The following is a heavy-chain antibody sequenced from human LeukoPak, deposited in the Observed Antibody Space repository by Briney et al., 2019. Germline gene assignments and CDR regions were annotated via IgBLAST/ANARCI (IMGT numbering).Heavy chain of an antibody. CDR1: GYSFTSYW. J-gene: IGHJ5*02. Sequence: GESLKISCKGSGYSFTSYWIGWVRQMPGKGLEWMGIIYPGDSDTRYSPSFQGQVTISADKSISTAYLQWSSLKASDTAMYYCARQKPYCSGGSCTDNWFDPWGQGTLVTVSS. CDR3: ARQKPYCSGGSCTDNWFDP. V-gene: IGHV5-51*01. CDR2: IYPGDSDT. D-gene: IGHD2-15*01.